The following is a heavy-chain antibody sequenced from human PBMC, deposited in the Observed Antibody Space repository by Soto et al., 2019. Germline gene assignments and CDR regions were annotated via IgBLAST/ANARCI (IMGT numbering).Heavy chain of an antibody. J-gene: IGHJ3*02. CDR1: GFTFSSYW. D-gene: IGHD3-22*01. CDR3: ARPNSRGYYDSSGTGAFDI. CDR2: INSDGSST. Sequence: PGGSLRLSCAASGFTFSSYWMHWVRQAPGKGLVWVSRINSDGSSTSYADSVKGRFTISRDNAKNTLYLQMNSLRAEDTAVYYCARPNSRGYYDSSGTGAFDIWGQGTMVTVSS. V-gene: IGHV3-74*01.